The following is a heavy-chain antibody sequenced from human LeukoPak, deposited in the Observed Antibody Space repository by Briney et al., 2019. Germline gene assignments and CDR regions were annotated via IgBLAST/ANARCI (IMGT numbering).Heavy chain of an antibody. CDR2: FDPEDGET. D-gene: IGHD1-1*01. J-gene: IGHJ5*02. Sequence: GASVKVSCKVSGYTLTELSMHWVRQAPGKGLEWMGGFDPEDGETIYAQKLQGRVTMTTDTSTSTAYMELRSLRSDDTAVYYCARDRSTTGSDNWFDPWGQGTLVTVSS. CDR3: ARDRSTTGSDNWFDP. V-gene: IGHV1-24*01. CDR1: GYTLTELS.